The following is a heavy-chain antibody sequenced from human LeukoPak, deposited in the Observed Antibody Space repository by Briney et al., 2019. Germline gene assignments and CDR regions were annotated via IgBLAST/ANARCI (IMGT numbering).Heavy chain of an antibody. J-gene: IGHJ4*02. CDR1: GGSISSYY. V-gene: IGHV4-59*01. Sequence: SETLSLTCTVSGGSISSYYWSWIRQPPGKGLEWIGYIYYSGSTNYNPSLKSRVTISVDTSKNQFSLMLTSVTAADTAVYYCARGYGSGSYNNFNKWGQGLLVAVSS. CDR2: IYYSGST. CDR3: ARGYGSGSYNNFNK. D-gene: IGHD3-10*01.